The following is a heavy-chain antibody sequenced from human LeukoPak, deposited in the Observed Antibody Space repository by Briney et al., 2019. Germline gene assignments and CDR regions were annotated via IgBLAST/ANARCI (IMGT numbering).Heavy chain of an antibody. CDR2: INTNTGNP. Sequence: ASVKVSCKASGYTFTSYAMNWVRQAPGQGLEWMGWINTNTGNPTYAQGFTGRFVFSLDTSVSTAYLQISSLKAEDTAVYYCARTTTYYYDSSGSEYYYYYMDVWGKGTTVTVSS. D-gene: IGHD3-22*01. J-gene: IGHJ6*03. CDR1: GYTFTSYA. CDR3: ARTTTYYYDSSGSEYYYYYMDV. V-gene: IGHV7-4-1*02.